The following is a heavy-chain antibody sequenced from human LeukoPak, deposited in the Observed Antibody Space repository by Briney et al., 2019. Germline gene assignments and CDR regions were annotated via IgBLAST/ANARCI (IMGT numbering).Heavy chain of an antibody. J-gene: IGHJ3*02. Sequence: GGSLRLSRAASGFTFSSYAMSWVRQAPGKGLEWVSAISGSGGSTYYADSVKGRFTISRDNSKNTLYLQMNSLRAEDTAVYYCAKTPYYYDRGPAFDIWGQGTMVTVSS. V-gene: IGHV3-23*01. CDR2: ISGSGGST. CDR3: AKTPYYYDRGPAFDI. D-gene: IGHD3-22*01. CDR1: GFTFSSYA.